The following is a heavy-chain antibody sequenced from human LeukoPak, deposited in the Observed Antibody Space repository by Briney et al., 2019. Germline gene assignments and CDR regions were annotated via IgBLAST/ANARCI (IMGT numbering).Heavy chain of an antibody. V-gene: IGHV3-11*04. CDR2: ISTGANTI. CDR1: GFTFSDYY. D-gene: IGHD6-19*01. Sequence: GGSLRLSCAASGFTFSDYYMNWIRQAPGKGLEWVSYISTGANTIYYADSVKGRFTISRDNAKNSLFLQMNSLRAEDTAVYYCARESVAHDYWGQGTLVTVSS. CDR3: ARESVAHDY. J-gene: IGHJ4*02.